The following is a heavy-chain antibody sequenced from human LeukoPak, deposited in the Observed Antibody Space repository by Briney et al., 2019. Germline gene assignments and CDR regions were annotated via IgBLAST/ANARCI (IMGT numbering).Heavy chain of an antibody. J-gene: IGHJ4*02. V-gene: IGHV3-21*01. CDR1: GGSINSGNW. CDR3: ARGPFTSISRYFDY. Sequence: ETLSLTCAVSGGSINSGNWWSWVRQSPGKGLEWVSSISTTSSYIYYADSVKGRFTISRGNAKNSLYLQMNSLRAEDTAVYYCARGPFTSISRYFDYWGQGTLVTVSS. D-gene: IGHD2-2*01. CDR2: ISTTSSYI.